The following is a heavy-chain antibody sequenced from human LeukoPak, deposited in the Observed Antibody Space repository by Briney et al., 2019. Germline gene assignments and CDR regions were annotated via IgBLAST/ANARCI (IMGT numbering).Heavy chain of an antibody. CDR3: AKAKRPYYYDSSGPSSP. CDR2: IWYDGSNK. D-gene: IGHD3-22*01. V-gene: IGHV3-33*06. J-gene: IGHJ5*02. CDR1: GFTFSSYG. Sequence: GGSLRLSCAASGFTFSSYGMHWVRQAPGKGLEWVAVIWYDGSNKYYADSVKGRFTISRDNSKNTLYLQMNSLRAEDTAVYYCAKAKRPYYYDSSGPSSPWGQGTLVTVSS.